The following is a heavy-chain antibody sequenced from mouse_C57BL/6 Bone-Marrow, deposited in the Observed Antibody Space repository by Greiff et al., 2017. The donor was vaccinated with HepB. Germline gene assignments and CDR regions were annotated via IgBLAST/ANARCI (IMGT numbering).Heavy chain of an antibody. J-gene: IGHJ3*01. D-gene: IGHD2-5*01. CDR2: IYPRDGST. CDR3: ARDSNYVGPWFAY. V-gene: IGHV1-85*01. Sequence: QVQLQQSGPELVKPGASVKLSCKASGYTFTSYDINWVKQRPGQGLEWIGWIYPRDGSTKYNEKFKGKATLTVDTSSSTAYMELHSLTSEDSAVYVCARDSNYVGPWFAYWGQGTLVTVSA. CDR1: GYTFTSYD.